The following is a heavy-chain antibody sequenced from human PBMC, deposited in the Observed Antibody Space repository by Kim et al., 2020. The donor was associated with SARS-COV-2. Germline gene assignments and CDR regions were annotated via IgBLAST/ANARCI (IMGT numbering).Heavy chain of an antibody. CDR2: IKQDGSEE. Sequence: GGSLRLFCAASGFTFNTYWMNWVRQAPGKGLEWVANIKQDGSEEDYVDSVKGRFTISRDNAKNSLFLQMNSLRAEDTAVYYCASGRGQYRPFDYWGQGTL. J-gene: IGHJ4*02. CDR1: GFTFNTYW. V-gene: IGHV3-7*01. CDR3: ASGRGQYRPFDY. D-gene: IGHD2-2*01.